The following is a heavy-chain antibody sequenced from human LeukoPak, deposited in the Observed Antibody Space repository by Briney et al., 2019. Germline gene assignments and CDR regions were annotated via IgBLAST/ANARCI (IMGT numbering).Heavy chain of an antibody. D-gene: IGHD1-1*01. J-gene: IGHJ4*02. V-gene: IGHV2-5*02. CDR3: AHSPTWGTTGTTFDY. Sequence: SGPTLLHPTPTLTLTCTFSGFSLSTRGVGVGWIRQPPGKALEWLTIIYWDDDKRYSPTLKSRLTITKDTSKNQVVLTMANMDPVDTATYYCAHSPTWGTTGTTFDYWGQGTLVTVSS. CDR1: GFSLSTRGVG. CDR2: IYWDDDK.